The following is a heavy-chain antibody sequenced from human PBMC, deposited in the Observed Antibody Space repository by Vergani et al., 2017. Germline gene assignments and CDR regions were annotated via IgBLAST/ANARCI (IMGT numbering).Heavy chain of an antibody. J-gene: IGHJ6*03. D-gene: IGHD1-7*01. CDR1: GFSLNTRGVS. CDR2: MYWNDDQ. V-gene: IGHV2-5*04. Sequence: QITLKESGPTLVKPTQTLTLTCTFSGFSLNTRGVSLVWIRQPPGKALDWLALMYWNDDQHYSPSLNNRVTITKDTSKNQVVLTMTNMDYVDTGTYYCVYRKTECGTTGCFYPFYYYYYMDVWGKGTTVTVSS. CDR3: VYRKTECGTTGCFYPFYYYYYMDV.